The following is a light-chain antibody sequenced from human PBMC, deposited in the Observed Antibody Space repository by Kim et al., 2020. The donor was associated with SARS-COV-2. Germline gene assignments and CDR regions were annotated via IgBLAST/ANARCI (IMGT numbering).Light chain of an antibody. CDR1: QSISSW. Sequence: DIQMTQSPSTLSASVGDRVTITCRASQSISSWLAWYQQKPGKAPKLLISEASRLESGVPSRFSASGSGTEFILTITSLQPDDFATYYCQQYSSDWTFGQGTKVDIK. J-gene: IGKJ1*01. CDR2: EAS. CDR3: QQYSSDWT. V-gene: IGKV1-5*03.